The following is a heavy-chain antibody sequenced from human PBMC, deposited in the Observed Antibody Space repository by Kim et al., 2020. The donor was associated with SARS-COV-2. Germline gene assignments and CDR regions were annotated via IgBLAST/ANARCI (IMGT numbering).Heavy chain of an antibody. V-gene: IGHV1-3*01. CDR3: ARVLNYYGSGRGPGY. D-gene: IGHD3-10*01. CDR2: INAGNGNT. J-gene: IGHJ4*02. Sequence: ASVKVSCKASGYTFTSYAMHWVRQAPGQRLEWMGWINAGNGNTKYSQKFQGRVTITRDTSASTAYMELSSLRSEDTAVYYCARVLNYYGSGRGPGYWGQGTLVTVSS. CDR1: GYTFTSYA.